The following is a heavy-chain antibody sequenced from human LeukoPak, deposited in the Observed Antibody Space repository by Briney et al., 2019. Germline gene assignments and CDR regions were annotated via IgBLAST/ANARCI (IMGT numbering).Heavy chain of an antibody. CDR3: ARVLGAPRGVTPYYYYMGV. CDR2: INPNSGGT. Sequence: ASVKVSCKTSGYTFSAFYMHWVRQAPGQGLEWMGWINPNSGGTNYAQKFQGRVTMTRDTSISTAYMELSRLRSDDTAVYYCARVLGAPRGVTPYYYYMGVWGKGTTVTISS. J-gene: IGHJ6*03. D-gene: IGHD3-10*01. V-gene: IGHV1-2*02. CDR1: GYTFSAFY.